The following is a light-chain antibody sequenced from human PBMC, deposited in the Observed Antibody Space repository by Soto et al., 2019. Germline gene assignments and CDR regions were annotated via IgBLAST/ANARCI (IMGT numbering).Light chain of an antibody. Sequence: DIQMTQSPSSLSASVGDRVTITCRASQSISTWLAWFQQKPGKAPKLLIYRASSLESGAPSRFSGTGSGTDFTLTISRLEPEDFAVYYCQQYGSSGTFGQGTKVDIK. V-gene: IGKV1-5*03. CDR3: QQYGSSGT. CDR1: QSISTW. CDR2: RAS. J-gene: IGKJ1*01.